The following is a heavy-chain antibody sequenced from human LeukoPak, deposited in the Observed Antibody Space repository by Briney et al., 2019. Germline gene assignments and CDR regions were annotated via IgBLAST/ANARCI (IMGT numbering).Heavy chain of an antibody. CDR2: VNPGGRDK. CDR1: GITFSNYW. J-gene: IGHJ4*02. V-gene: IGHV3-7*01. Sequence: PGGSLRLSCAASGITFSNYWMSWVRQAPGKGLEWVAFVNPGGRDKFYVDSVKDRFTISRDNAKHSLYLQMSSLRVEDTAVYYCARDLDYSLDYWGQGTLVTVSS. CDR3: ARDLDYSLDY. D-gene: IGHD4-11*01.